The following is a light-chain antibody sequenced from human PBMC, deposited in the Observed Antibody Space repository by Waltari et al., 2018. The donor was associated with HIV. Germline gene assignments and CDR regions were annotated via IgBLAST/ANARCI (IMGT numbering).Light chain of an antibody. CDR3: QQHSNWPLSIT. V-gene: IGKV3-15*01. J-gene: IGKJ5*01. CDR1: QSVRSS. Sequence: EIVITQSPATLSVSPGERATLSCRASQSVRSSVAWYQQRPGQAPRLLIYSTSIRATGIPARFSGSGSETEFTLTISNLQSEDFAVYYCQQHSNWPLSITFGQGTRLQIK. CDR2: STS.